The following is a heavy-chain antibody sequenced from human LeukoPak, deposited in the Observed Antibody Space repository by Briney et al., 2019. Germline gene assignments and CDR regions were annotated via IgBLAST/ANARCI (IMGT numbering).Heavy chain of an antibody. V-gene: IGHV4-59*08. Sequence: AETLSLTCTVSGGSISSYYWSWIRQPPGKRLEWIGYIYYSGSTNYNPSLKSRVTISVDTSKNQFSLKLSSVTAADTAVYYCARRRGSSGWYFDYWGQGTLVTVSS. J-gene: IGHJ4*02. D-gene: IGHD6-19*01. CDR2: IYYSGST. CDR3: ARRRGSSGWYFDY. CDR1: GGSISSYY.